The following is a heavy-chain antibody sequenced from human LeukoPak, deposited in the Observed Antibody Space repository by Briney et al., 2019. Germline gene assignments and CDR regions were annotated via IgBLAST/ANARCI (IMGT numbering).Heavy chain of an antibody. D-gene: IGHD6-19*01. J-gene: IGHJ4*02. V-gene: IGHV4-39*01. CDR2: IYYSGST. CDR1: GGSISSSTYY. CDR3: ARRPTGSIAVAGNYFDY. Sequence: PSETLSLTCTVSGGSISSSTYYWGWIRQPPGKGLEWIGNIYYSGSTYYNPSLKSRVTISVDTSKNQFSLKLSSVTAADTAVYYCARRPTGSIAVAGNYFDYWGRGTLVTVSS.